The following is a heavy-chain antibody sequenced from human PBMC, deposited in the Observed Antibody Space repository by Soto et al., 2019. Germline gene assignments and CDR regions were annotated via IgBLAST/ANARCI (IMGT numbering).Heavy chain of an antibody. CDR3: ARDPEGYCNGTQCYTERGAFDV. D-gene: IGHD2-2*01. CDR2: LYYIVST. CDR1: GASVSSNY. Sequence: SETLSLTCTVSGASVSSNYWSWIRQLPGRGLEWIGYLYYIVSTDYNPSLKSRVNISLDTSKNQVSLTLTSVTAADTAVYYCARDPEGYCNGTQCYTERGAFDVWGQGTMVTVSS. J-gene: IGHJ3*01. V-gene: IGHV4-59*02.